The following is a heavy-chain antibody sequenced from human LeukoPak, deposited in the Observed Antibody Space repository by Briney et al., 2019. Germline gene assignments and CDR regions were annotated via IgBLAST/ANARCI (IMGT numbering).Heavy chain of an antibody. CDR2: ISGSGGST. D-gene: IGHD2-2*01. J-gene: IGHJ6*02. V-gene: IGHV3-23*01. CDR3: AKIIVAAMPYYYGMDV. Sequence: GGSLRLSCAASGFTFSSYAMSWVRQAPGKGLEWVSAISGSGGSTYYADSVKGRFTISRDNSKNTLYLQMNSLRAEDTVVYYCAKIIVAAMPYYYGMDVWGQGTTVTVSS. CDR1: GFTFSSYA.